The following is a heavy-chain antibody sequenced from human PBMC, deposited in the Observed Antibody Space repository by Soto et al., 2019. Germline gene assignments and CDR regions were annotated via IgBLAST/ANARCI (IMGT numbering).Heavy chain of an antibody. D-gene: IGHD3-22*01. Sequence: SETLSLTCTVFGGSISSHYWSWIRQPPGEGLGWIGYIYFSGSTNYTPSPKSRVTIPVDTSKNQFSLKLSSVIAADTAVYYCARWDYDSSGGFDYWGQGTLVTVSS. J-gene: IGHJ4*02. V-gene: IGHV4-59*11. CDR2: IYFSGST. CDR3: ARWDYDSSGGFDY. CDR1: GGSISSHY.